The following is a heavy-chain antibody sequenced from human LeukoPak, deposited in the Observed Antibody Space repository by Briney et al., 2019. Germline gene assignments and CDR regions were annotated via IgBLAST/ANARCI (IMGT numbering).Heavy chain of an antibody. CDR3: ARHYYHGSGHGGY. Sequence: GGSLRLSCAASAFTFSRYWMHWVRQTPGEGLVWVSRISSDGTTTTYADSVKGRFTISRDNARNTLYLQMNSLRVEDTAVYYCARHYYHGSGHGGYWGQGTLVTVSS. J-gene: IGHJ4*02. CDR1: AFTFSRYW. CDR2: ISSDGTTT. D-gene: IGHD3-22*01. V-gene: IGHV3-74*01.